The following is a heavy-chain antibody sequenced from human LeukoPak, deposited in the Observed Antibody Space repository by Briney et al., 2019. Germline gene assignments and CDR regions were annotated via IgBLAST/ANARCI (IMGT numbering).Heavy chain of an antibody. J-gene: IGHJ4*02. Sequence: GGSLRLSCAASGFTFSSYSMNWVRQAPGKGLEWVSSISSSSSYIYYGDSVKGRFTISRDNAKNSLYLQMNSLRAEDTAVYYCAQSLVVSAAMSLDYWGQGTLVTVSS. CDR2: ISSSSSYI. V-gene: IGHV3-21*01. CDR3: AQSLVVSAAMSLDY. D-gene: IGHD2-2*01. CDR1: GFTFSSYS.